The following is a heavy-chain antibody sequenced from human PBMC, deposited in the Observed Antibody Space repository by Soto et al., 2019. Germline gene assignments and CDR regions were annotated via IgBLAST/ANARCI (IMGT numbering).Heavy chain of an antibody. CDR3: ARGLPAAPYYYYGMDV. V-gene: IGHV3-48*03. Sequence: PGGSLRLSCAASGFTFCSYEMNWVRQAPGKGLEWVSYISSSGSTIYYADSVKGRFTISRDNAKNSLYLQMNSLRAEDTAVYYCARGLPAAPYYYYGMDVWGQGTTVTVSS. CDR1: GFTFCSYE. CDR2: ISSSGSTI. J-gene: IGHJ6*02. D-gene: IGHD2-2*01.